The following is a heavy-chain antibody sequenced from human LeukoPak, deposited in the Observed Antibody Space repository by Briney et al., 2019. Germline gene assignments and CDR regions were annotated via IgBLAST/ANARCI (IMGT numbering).Heavy chain of an antibody. CDR1: GFTVSSNY. CDR2: ISGSGGST. D-gene: IGHD1-1*01. J-gene: IGHJ4*02. Sequence: GGSLRLSCAASGFTVSSNYMSWVRQAPWKGLEWVSAISGSGGSTFYADSVKGRFTISRDNSKNTLYLQMNSLRAEDTAIYYCAKDDDWNDRGYYFDYWGQGTLVTVSS. CDR3: AKDDDWNDRGYYFDY. V-gene: IGHV3-23*01.